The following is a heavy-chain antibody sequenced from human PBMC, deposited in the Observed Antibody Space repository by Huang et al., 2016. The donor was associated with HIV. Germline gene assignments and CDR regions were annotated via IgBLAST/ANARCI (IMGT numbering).Heavy chain of an antibody. V-gene: IGHV1-18*01. CDR3: ARDIGVAEFDY. CDR1: GYSFSNYG. J-gene: IGHJ4*02. CDR2: ISAYNGNT. D-gene: IGHD3-3*01. Sequence: QVQLVQSGAEVKKPGASVKFSCTASGYSFSNYGISWVRQAPGQGLEWMAWISAYNGNTNAAQKVQDRVSMTTDTSTNTAYMELRSLRSDDTAVYYCARDIGVAEFDYWGQGTLVTVSS.